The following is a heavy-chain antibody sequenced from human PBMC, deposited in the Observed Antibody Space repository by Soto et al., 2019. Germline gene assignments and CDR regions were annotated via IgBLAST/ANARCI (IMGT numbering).Heavy chain of an antibody. Sequence: QITLKESGPTLVNPTQTLTLTCTFSGFSLSTSGVGVGWIRQPPGKALEWLALIYWDDDKRYSPSLKSRLTITKDTSKNQVVLTMTNMDPVDTATYYCAHTYCSSTSCYAGPFDYWGQGTLVTVSS. V-gene: IGHV2-5*02. CDR1: GFSLSTSGVG. J-gene: IGHJ4*02. D-gene: IGHD2-2*01. CDR3: AHTYCSSTSCYAGPFDY. CDR2: IYWDDDK.